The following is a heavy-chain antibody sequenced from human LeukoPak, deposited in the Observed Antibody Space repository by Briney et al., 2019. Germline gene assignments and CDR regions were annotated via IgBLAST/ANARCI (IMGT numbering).Heavy chain of an antibody. CDR2: IYHSGST. Sequence: SETLSLTCAVSGGSISSGGYSWSWIRQPPGKGLERIGYIYHSGSTYYNPSLKSRVTISVDRSKNQFSLKLSSVTAADTAVYYCARVGGVGPTMNPPFDPWGQGTLVTVSS. D-gene: IGHD3-22*01. CDR3: ARVGGVGPTMNPPFDP. CDR1: GGSISSGGYS. V-gene: IGHV4-30-2*01. J-gene: IGHJ5*02.